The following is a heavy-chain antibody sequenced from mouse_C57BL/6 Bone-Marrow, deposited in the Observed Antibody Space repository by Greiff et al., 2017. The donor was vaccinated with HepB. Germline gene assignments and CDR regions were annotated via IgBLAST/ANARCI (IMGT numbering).Heavy chain of an antibody. CDR2: IYPRSGNT. Sequence: VHLVESGAELARPGASVKLSCKASGYTFTSYGISWVKQRTGQGLEWIGEIYPRSGNTYYNEKFKGKATLTADKSSSTAYMELRSLTSEDSAVYFCARGGWLRRAMDYWGQGTSVTVSS. CDR1: GYTFTSYG. D-gene: IGHD2-3*01. V-gene: IGHV1-81*01. CDR3: ARGGWLRRAMDY. J-gene: IGHJ4*01.